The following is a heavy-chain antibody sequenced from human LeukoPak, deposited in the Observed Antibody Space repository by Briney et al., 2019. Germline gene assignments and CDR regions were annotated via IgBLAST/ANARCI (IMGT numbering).Heavy chain of an antibody. CDR3: AREDITVTPTGETGWFDP. Sequence: ASVKVSCKASGYTFTSYYMHWVRQAPGQGLEWMGIINPSGGSTSYAQKFQGRVTMTRDTSTSTVYMELSSLRSEDTAVYYCAREDITVTPTGETGWFDPWGQGTLVTVSS. V-gene: IGHV1-46*01. D-gene: IGHD4-17*01. CDR2: INPSGGST. J-gene: IGHJ5*02. CDR1: GYTFTSYY.